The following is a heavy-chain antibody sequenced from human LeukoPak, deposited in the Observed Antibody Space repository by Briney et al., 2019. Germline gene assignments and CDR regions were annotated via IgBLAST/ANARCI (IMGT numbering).Heavy chain of an antibody. CDR1: GFTSNNYW. D-gene: IGHD3-3*01. CDR2: INQDGSET. CDR3: ARVSGVIPSTLPGHFDL. Sequence: PGGSLRLSCAASGFTSNNYWMNWVRLSPGRGLEWVATINQDGSETYYVGSVKGRFTISRDNAKNSLFLQMNSLRADDAALYYCARVSGVIPSTLPGHFDLWGRGTLVTVSS. J-gene: IGHJ2*01. V-gene: IGHV3-7*01.